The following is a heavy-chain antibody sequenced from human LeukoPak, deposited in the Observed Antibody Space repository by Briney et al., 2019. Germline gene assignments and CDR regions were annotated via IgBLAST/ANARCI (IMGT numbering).Heavy chain of an antibody. CDR2: INPNSGGT. J-gene: IGHJ4*02. D-gene: IGHD2-21*02. CDR3: ARGRVVTVHDEAFDY. V-gene: IGHV1-2*02. Sequence: ASVQVSCKASGYTFTGYYMHWVRQAPGQGLEWMGWINPNSGGTNYAQKFQGRVTMTRDTSISTAYMELSRLRSEDTAVYYCARGRVVTVHDEAFDYWGQGTLVTVSS. CDR1: GYTFTGYY.